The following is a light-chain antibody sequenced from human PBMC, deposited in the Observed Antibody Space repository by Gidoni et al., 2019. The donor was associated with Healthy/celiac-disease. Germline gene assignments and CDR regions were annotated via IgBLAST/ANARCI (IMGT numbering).Light chain of an antibody. Sequence: EHLSTQPPGTLSLSTGERDTLSCRASQIVRSSYLAWYQQKPGQAPRLLIYGASSSSTGIPDRFSGSGSGTDFTLTISRLEPEDFAVYYCQQYGSSPGYTFGQGTKLEIK. CDR1: QIVRSSY. CDR3: QQYGSSPGYT. V-gene: IGKV3-20*01. J-gene: IGKJ2*01. CDR2: GAS.